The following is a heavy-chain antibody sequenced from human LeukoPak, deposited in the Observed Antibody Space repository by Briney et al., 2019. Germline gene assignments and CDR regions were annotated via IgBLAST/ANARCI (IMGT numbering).Heavy chain of an antibody. J-gene: IGHJ4*02. CDR2: IYTSGST. Sequence: SETLSLTCTVSGGSISSYYWSWIRQPAGKGLEWIGRIYTSGSTNYNPSLKSRVTMSVDTSKNQFSLKLSSVTAADTAVYYCARVGYSYGYGTIDYWGQGTLVTVSS. D-gene: IGHD5-18*01. CDR3: ARVGYSYGYGTIDY. CDR1: GGSISSYY. V-gene: IGHV4-4*07.